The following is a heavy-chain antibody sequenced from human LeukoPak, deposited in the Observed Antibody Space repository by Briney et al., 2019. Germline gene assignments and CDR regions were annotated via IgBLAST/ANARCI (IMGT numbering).Heavy chain of an antibody. J-gene: IGHJ5*02. Sequence: GSLRLSSAASGFTFSSYGMHWVRQAPGKGLEWVAVIWYGGSNKYYADSVKGRFTISRDNSKNTLYLQMKSLRAEDTAVYYCARNIAARPSGWFDPWGQGTLVTVSS. D-gene: IGHD6-6*01. V-gene: IGHV3-33*01. CDR1: GFTFSSYG. CDR2: IWYGGSNK. CDR3: ARNIAARPSGWFDP.